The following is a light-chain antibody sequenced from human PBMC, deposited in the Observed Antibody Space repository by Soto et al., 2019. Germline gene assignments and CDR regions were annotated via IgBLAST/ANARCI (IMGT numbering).Light chain of an antibody. CDR2: SAS. CDR1: QGISNS. V-gene: IGKV1-9*01. CDR3: QQADTFPIT. J-gene: IGKJ5*01. Sequence: QLTQSPAVMSLSAGDRVTITCRASQGISNSLAWYQQKPGKAPKLLISSASTLQSGVPSRFSGGFSGTEFTLTISSLQPEDSAIYYCQQADTFPITFGQRTLLQI.